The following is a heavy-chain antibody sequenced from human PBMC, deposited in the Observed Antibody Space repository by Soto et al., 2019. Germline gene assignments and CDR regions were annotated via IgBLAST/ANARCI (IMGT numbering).Heavy chain of an antibody. CDR3: AKGDILTGLDPDYFDY. J-gene: IGHJ4*02. CDR1: GFTFSSYA. D-gene: IGHD3-9*01. V-gene: IGHV3-23*01. CDR2: ISGSGGST. Sequence: GGSLRLSCAASGFTFSSYAMSWVRQAPGKGLEWVSAISGSGGSTYYADSVKGRFTISRDNSKNTLYLQMNSLRAEDTAVYYCAKGDILTGLDPDYFDYWGQGTLVTVSS.